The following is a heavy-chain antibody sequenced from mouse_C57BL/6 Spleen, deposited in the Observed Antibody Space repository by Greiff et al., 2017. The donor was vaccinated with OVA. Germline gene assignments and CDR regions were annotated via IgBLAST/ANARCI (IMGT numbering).Heavy chain of an antibody. V-gene: IGHV1-26*01. Sequence: VQLQQSGPELVKPGPSVKISCKASGYTFTDYYMNWVKQSHGKSLEWIGDINPNNGGTSYNQKFKGKATLTVDKSSSTAYMELRSLTSEDSAVYYCARSHYAMDYWGQGTSVTVSS. CDR1: GYTFTDYY. CDR2: INPNNGGT. CDR3: ARSHYAMDY. J-gene: IGHJ4*01.